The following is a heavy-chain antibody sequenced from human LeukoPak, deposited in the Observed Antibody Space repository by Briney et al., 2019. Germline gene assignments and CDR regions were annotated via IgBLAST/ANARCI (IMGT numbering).Heavy chain of an antibody. V-gene: IGHV4-31*03. Sequence: SETLSLTCTVSGGSISSGGYYWSWLRQHPGKGLEWIGYIYYSGSTYYNPSLKSRVTISVDTSKNQFSLKLNSVTAADTAVYYCARESPSQWLVREGDYWGQGTLVTVSS. J-gene: IGHJ4*02. CDR3: ARESPSQWLVREGDY. CDR2: IYYSGST. CDR1: GGSISSGGYY. D-gene: IGHD6-19*01.